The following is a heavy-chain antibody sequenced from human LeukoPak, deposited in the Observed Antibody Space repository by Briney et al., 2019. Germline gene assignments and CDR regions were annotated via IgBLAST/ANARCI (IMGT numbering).Heavy chain of an antibody. J-gene: IGHJ4*02. Sequence: GGSLRLSCAASGFTFSSYSMNWVRRAPGKGLEWVSSISSSSSYIYYADSVKGRFTISRDNAKNSLYLQMNSLRAEDTAVYYCARDVGLYYYDSSLIDYWGQGTLVTVSS. CDR3: ARDVGLYYYDSSLIDY. CDR2: ISSSSSYI. V-gene: IGHV3-21*01. D-gene: IGHD3-22*01. CDR1: GFTFSSYS.